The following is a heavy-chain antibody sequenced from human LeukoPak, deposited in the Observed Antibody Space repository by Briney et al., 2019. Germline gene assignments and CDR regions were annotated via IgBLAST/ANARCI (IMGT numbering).Heavy chain of an antibody. D-gene: IGHD6-13*01. J-gene: IGHJ4*02. Sequence: SETLSLTCAVYGGSFSGYYWSWIRQPPEKGLEWIGEINHSGSTNYNPSLKSRVTISVDTSKNQFSLKLSSVTAADTAVYYCARLGSSPTIDYWGQGTLVTVSS. V-gene: IGHV4-34*01. CDR3: ARLGSSPTIDY. CDR2: INHSGST. CDR1: GGSFSGYY.